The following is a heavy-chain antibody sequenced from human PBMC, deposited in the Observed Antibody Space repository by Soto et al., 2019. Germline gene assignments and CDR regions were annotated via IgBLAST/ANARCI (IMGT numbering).Heavy chain of an antibody. CDR2: TYYRSKWYN. D-gene: IGHD3-10*01. CDR1: GDSVSSNSAA. CDR3: AREGGDRGVIITLDAFDI. V-gene: IGHV6-1*01. Sequence: SQTLSLTCAISGDSVSSNSAAWNWIRQSPSRGLEWLGRTYYRSKWYNDYAVSVKSRITINPDTSKNQFSLQLNSVTPEDTAVYYCAREGGDRGVIITLDAFDIWGQGTMVTVSS. J-gene: IGHJ3*02.